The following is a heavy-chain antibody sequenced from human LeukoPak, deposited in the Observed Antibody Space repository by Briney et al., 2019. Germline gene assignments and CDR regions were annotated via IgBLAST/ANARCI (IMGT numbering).Heavy chain of an antibody. Sequence: GGSLRLSCAASGFTFSDYAMSWVRQAPGKGLEWVSTLSSSSSTIYYADSVKGRFTISRDNAKNSLYLQMNSLRDEDTAVYYCARAYYYDSSGYYNYWGQGTLVTVSS. CDR2: LSSSSSTI. D-gene: IGHD3-22*01. J-gene: IGHJ4*02. V-gene: IGHV3-48*02. CDR1: GFTFSDYA. CDR3: ARAYYYDSSGYYNY.